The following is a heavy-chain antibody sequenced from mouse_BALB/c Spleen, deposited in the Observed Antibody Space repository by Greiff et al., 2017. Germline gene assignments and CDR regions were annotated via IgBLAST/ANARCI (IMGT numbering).Heavy chain of an antibody. CDR2: IDPSDSET. V-gene: IGHV1S126*01. CDR1: GYSFTSYW. J-gene: IGHJ4*01. D-gene: IGHD3-2*01. Sequence: QVQLKESGPQLVRPGASVKISCKASGYSFTSYWMHWVKQRPGQGLEWIGMIDPSDSETRLNQKFKDKATLTVDKSSSTAYMQLSSPTSEDSAVYYCAQTARAPYYYAMDYWGQGTSVTVSS. CDR3: AQTARAPYYYAMDY.